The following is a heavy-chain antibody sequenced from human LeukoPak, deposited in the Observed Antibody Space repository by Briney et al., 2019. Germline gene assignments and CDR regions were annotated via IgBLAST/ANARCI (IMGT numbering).Heavy chain of an antibody. CDR1: GNTFTRNY. J-gene: IGHJ4*02. V-gene: IGHV1-46*01. D-gene: IGHD3-10*01. CDR3: ARDAGYYVSGSSLDY. Sequence: ASVKVSCKASGNTFTRNYIQWVRQAPGQGLEWTGIISPSGDSTTYAQKFQGRVTMTRDTSTRTVYMELSSLRSEDTAVYYCARDAGYYVSGSSLDYWGQGTLVTVSS. CDR2: ISPSGDST.